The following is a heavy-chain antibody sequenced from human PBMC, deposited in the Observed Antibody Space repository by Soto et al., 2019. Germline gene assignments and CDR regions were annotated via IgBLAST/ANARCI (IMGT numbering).Heavy chain of an antibody. J-gene: IGHJ4*02. Sequence: PGGSLRLSCAASGFTFSSYAMHWVRQAPGKGLEWVAVISYDGSNKYYADSVKGRFTISRDNSKNTLYLQMNSLRAEDTAVYYCARDNAYGEERADYWGQGTLVTVSS. CDR2: ISYDGSNK. CDR1: GFTFSSYA. D-gene: IGHD4-17*01. CDR3: ARDNAYGEERADY. V-gene: IGHV3-30-3*01.